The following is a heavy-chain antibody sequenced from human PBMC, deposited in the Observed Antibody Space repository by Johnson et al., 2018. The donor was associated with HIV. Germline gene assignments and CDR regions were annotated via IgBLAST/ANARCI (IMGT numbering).Heavy chain of an antibody. Sequence: VQLVESGGGLVQPGGSLRLSCAASGFTFTSYAMNWVRQAPGKGLEWVSAISGSGDTIYYADSVKGRFSISRDNSNNTLYLQMNSLKTEDTAVYYCSTEGVRDGYSVAFDIWGQGTMVTVSS. V-gene: IGHV3-23*04. CDR2: ISGSGDTI. CDR3: STEGVRDGYSVAFDI. D-gene: IGHD5-24*01. J-gene: IGHJ3*02. CDR1: GFTFTSYA.